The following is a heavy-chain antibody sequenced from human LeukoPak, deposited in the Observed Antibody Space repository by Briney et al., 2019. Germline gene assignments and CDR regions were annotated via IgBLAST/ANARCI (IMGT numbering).Heavy chain of an antibody. Sequence: SETLSLTCAVYGGSFSGYYWSWIRQPPGKGLEWIGEINHSGSTNYNPSLKSRVTILVDKSKNQFSLKLSSVTAADTAVYYCARDQYRGYSYGALDYWGQGTLVTVSS. CDR1: GGSFSGYY. J-gene: IGHJ4*02. CDR2: INHSGST. V-gene: IGHV4-34*01. D-gene: IGHD5-18*01. CDR3: ARDQYRGYSYGALDY.